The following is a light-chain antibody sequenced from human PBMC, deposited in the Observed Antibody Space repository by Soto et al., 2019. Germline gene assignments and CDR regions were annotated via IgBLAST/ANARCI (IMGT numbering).Light chain of an antibody. V-gene: IGKV3-11*01. CDR1: QNINRY. CDR2: DAS. CDR3: QQRSNWPRT. J-gene: IGKJ5*01. Sequence: EIVLTQSPVTLSLSPGEGATLSCRASQNINRYLAWYQQKPGQSPRLLIYDASSRATGTPARFSGSGSGTDFTLTISSLEPEDFAVYYCQQRSNWPRTFGQGTRLEIK.